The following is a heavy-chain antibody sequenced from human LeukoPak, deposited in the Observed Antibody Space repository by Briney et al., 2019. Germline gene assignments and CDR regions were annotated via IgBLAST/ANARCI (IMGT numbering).Heavy chain of an antibody. V-gene: IGHV4-39*01. Sequence: PSETLSLTCTVSGGSISSSSYYWGWIRQPPGKGLEWIGSIYYSGSTYYNPSLKSRVTISVDTSKNQSSLKLSSVTAADTAVYYCAAQRGYYYDSSGYYLEYFQHWGQGTLVTVSS. CDR2: IYYSGST. CDR1: GGSISSSSYY. CDR3: AAQRGYYYDSSGYYLEYFQH. D-gene: IGHD3-22*01. J-gene: IGHJ1*01.